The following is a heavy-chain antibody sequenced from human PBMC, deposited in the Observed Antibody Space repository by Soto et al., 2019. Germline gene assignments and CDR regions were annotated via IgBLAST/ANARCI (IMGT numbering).Heavy chain of an antibody. J-gene: IGHJ3*02. D-gene: IGHD3-22*01. CDR2: ISYDGSNK. CDR1: GFTFSSYA. V-gene: IGHV3-30-3*01. Sequence: GGSLRLSCAASGFTFSSYAMHWVRQAPGKGLEWVAVISYDGSNKYYADSVKGRFTISRDDSKNTLYLQMNSLRAEDTAVYYCARIAYDSSSFDAFDIWGQGTMVTVSS. CDR3: ARIAYDSSSFDAFDI.